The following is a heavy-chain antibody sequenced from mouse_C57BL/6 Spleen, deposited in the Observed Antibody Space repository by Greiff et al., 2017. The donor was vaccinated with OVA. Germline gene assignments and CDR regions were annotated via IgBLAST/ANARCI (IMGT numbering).Heavy chain of an antibody. CDR3: ARQGYGNYRYYYAMDY. Sequence: QVQLQQSGAELVRPGASVKLSCKASGYTFTDYYINWVKQRPGQGLEWIARIYPGSGNTYYNEKFKGKATLTAEKSSSTAYMQLSSLTSEDSAVYFCARQGYGNYRYYYAMDYWGQGTSVTVSS. V-gene: IGHV1-76*01. D-gene: IGHD2-1*01. J-gene: IGHJ4*01. CDR1: GYTFTDYY. CDR2: IYPGSGNT.